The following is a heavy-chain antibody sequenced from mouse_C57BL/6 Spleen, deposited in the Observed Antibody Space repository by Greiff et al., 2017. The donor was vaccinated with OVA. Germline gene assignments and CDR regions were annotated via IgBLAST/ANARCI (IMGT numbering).Heavy chain of an antibody. V-gene: IGHV5-17*01. CDR3: ARDGTGTGFDY. D-gene: IGHD4-1*01. CDR2: ISSGSSTI. Sequence: EVKLVESGGGLVKPGGSLKLSCAASGFTFSDYGMHWVRQAPEKGLEWVAYISSGSSTIYYADTVRGRFTISRDNAKNTLFLQMTSLRSEDTAMYYCARDGTGTGFDYWGQGTTLTVSS. J-gene: IGHJ2*01. CDR1: GFTFSDYG.